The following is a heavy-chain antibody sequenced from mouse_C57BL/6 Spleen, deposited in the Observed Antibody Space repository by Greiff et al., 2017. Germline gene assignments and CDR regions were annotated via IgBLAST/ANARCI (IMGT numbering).Heavy chain of an antibody. J-gene: IGHJ3*01. CDR1: GYTFTSYW. V-gene: IGHV1-50*01. Sequence: VQLQQPGAELVKPGASVKLSCKASGYTFTSYWMQWVKQRPGQGLEWIGEIDPSDSYTNYNQKFKGKATLTVDTSSSTAYMQLSSLTSEDSAVYYCARGGHLRPNFFAYWGQGPLVTVAA. D-gene: IGHD3-2*02. CDR2: IDPSDSYT. CDR3: ARGGHLRPNFFAY.